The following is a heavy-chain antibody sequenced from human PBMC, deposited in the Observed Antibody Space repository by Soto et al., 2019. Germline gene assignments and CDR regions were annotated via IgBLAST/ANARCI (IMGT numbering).Heavy chain of an antibody. J-gene: IGHJ6*03. D-gene: IGHD2-2*02. V-gene: IGHV4-39*01. Sequence: PSETLSLTCTVSGGSIKSSSSHWGWIRQPPGKGLEWIGSIYYSGSTYYNPSLKSRVTISVDTSKNQFSLKLSSVTAADTAVYYCARHEACSSTSCYIYYYYYMDVWGKGTTVTVSS. CDR2: IYYSGST. CDR1: GGSIKSSSSH. CDR3: ARHEACSSTSCYIYYYYYMDV.